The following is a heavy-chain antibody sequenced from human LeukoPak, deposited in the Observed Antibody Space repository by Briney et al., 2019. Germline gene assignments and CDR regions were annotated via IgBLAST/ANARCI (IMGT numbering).Heavy chain of an antibody. Sequence: SETLSLTCTVYGGSFTSYYWTWLRQSPGKGLEWIGEINHSGSTNYNPSPKSRVTISVDTSKNQISLNLTSVTAADTAIFYCARGKGSGWSSTRFDPWGQGTLVTVSS. J-gene: IGHJ5*02. V-gene: IGHV4-34*01. CDR3: ARGKGSGWSSTRFDP. D-gene: IGHD6-19*01. CDR1: GGSFTSYY. CDR2: INHSGST.